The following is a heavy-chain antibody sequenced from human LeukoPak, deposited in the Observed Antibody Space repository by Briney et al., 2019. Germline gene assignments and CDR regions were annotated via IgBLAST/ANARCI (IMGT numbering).Heavy chain of an antibody. CDR2: IYYSGST. CDR1: GGSISSSSYY. Sequence: SETLSLTCTVSGGSISSSSYYWGWIRQPPGKGLEWIGSIYYSGSTYYNPSLKSRVTMSVDTSKNQFSLKLSSVTAADTAVYYCARRVVRGAYDYWGQGTLVTVSS. J-gene: IGHJ4*02. V-gene: IGHV4-39*07. CDR3: ARRVVRGAYDY. D-gene: IGHD3-10*02.